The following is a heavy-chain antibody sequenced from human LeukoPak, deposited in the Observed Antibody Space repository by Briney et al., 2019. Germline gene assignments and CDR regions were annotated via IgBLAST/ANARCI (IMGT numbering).Heavy chain of an antibody. V-gene: IGHV3-23*01. CDR1: GFTFSSYA. J-gene: IGHJ4*02. Sequence: PGGSLRLSCAASGFTFSSYAMSWVRQAPEKGLEWVSTISGSGGSTYYADSVKGRFTISRDSSKNTLYLQMNSLRAEDTAVYYCAKDKSSGRSASDYWGQGILVTVSS. CDR2: ISGSGGST. CDR3: AKDKSSGRSASDY. D-gene: IGHD6-19*01.